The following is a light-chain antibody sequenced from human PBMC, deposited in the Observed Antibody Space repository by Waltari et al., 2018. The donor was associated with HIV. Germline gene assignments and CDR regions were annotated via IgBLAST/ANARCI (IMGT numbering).Light chain of an antibody. CDR3: QSYDDRLDGSKI. J-gene: IGLJ2*01. CDR1: SSNLGAGSR. Sequence: SMLTQPPPVSGAPGQRVTLSCTASSSNLGAGSRVHWYQQVPGPAPKLLIYDNTNRPSGVPDRFSGSKSGTSASLAISGLQAEDEAEYYCQSYDDRLDGSKIFGGGTKVTVL. CDR2: DNT. V-gene: IGLV1-40*01.